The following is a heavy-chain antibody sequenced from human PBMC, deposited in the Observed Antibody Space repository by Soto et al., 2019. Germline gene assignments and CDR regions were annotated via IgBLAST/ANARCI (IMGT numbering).Heavy chain of an antibody. V-gene: IGHV3-23*01. CDR1: GFNFNNHG. Sequence: EVQLLDSGGGLVQPGGSLRLSCAASGFNFNNHGMSWVRQAPGKGLEWVSTISSDGGSTYYADSVKGRFTISRDNSKNTMYVQMNSLRAEDTAVYYCARDRGYCSGGSCYWCFDLWGRGTLVTVSS. CDR2: ISSDGGST. J-gene: IGHJ2*01. CDR3: ARDRGYCSGGSCYWCFDL. D-gene: IGHD2-15*01.